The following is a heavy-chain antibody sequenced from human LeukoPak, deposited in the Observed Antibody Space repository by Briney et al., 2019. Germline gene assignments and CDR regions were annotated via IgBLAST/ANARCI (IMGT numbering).Heavy chain of an antibody. CDR2: TYYRSKWYY. Sequence: SQTLSLTCDTSGDTVSSNSAAWNWIRQSPSRGLEWLGRTYYRSKWYYDYAVSVKSRITISPDTSKNQFSLQLNSVTADDTAVYYCARGFALDFWGQETMVTVSS. CDR1: GDTVSSNSAA. V-gene: IGHV6-1*01. J-gene: IGHJ3*01. CDR3: ARGFALDF.